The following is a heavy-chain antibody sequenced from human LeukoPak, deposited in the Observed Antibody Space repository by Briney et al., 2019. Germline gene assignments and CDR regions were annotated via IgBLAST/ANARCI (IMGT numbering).Heavy chain of an antibody. CDR3: AREYGDYPSNYYGMDV. CDR2: ISSSSSYI. Sequence: GSLILSCAASGFTFSSYSMNWVRQAPGKGLEWVSSISSSSSYIYYADSVKGRFTISRDNAKNSLYLQMNSLRAEDTAVYYCAREYGDYPSNYYGMDVWGQGTTVTVSS. CDR1: GFTFSSYS. V-gene: IGHV3-21*01. D-gene: IGHD4-17*01. J-gene: IGHJ6*02.